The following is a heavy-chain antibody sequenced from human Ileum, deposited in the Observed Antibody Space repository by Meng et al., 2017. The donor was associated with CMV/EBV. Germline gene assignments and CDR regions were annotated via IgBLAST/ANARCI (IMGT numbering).Heavy chain of an antibody. V-gene: IGHV3-7*01. D-gene: IGHD6-13*01. Sequence: GSLRLSCVASGFTFSNYWMSWVRQAPGKGLEWVANIKQDGSEEYYVDSVKGRFTISRDNAKNSLYLQTNSLRAEDTAVYYCARALRIAAAGKYYYHGMDVWGQGTTVTVSS. CDR2: IKQDGSEE. CDR1: GFTFSNYW. J-gene: IGHJ6*02. CDR3: ARALRIAAAGKYYYHGMDV.